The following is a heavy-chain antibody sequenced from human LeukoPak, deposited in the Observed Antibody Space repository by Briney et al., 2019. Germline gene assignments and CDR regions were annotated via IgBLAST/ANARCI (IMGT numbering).Heavy chain of an antibody. CDR1: GFTFSSYG. V-gene: IGHV4-34*01. J-gene: IGHJ4*02. CDR3: ARSLFLYGSGSYYGY. D-gene: IGHD3-10*01. Sequence: GSLRLSCAASGFTFSSYGMHWVRQPPGKGLEWIGEINHSGSTNYNPSLKSRVTISVDTSKNQFSLKLSSVTAADTAVYYCARSLFLYGSGSYYGYWGQGTLVIVSS. CDR2: INHSGST.